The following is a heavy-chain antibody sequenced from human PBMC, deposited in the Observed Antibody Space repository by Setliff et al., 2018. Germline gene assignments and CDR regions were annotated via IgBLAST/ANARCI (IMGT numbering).Heavy chain of an antibody. CDR1: GGTFSTFG. CDR2: INPIFGTA. Sequence: SVKVSCKTSGGTFSTFGIHWVRQAPGQGLVWMGGINPIFGTAHYAQKFQGRVTITADESTSTAYMELSSLKSEDTAIYYCARGPPEFVVAPAEGKFDYWGQGTLVTVSS. CDR3: ARGPPEFVVAPAEGKFDY. J-gene: IGHJ4*01. D-gene: IGHD2-15*01. V-gene: IGHV1-69*13.